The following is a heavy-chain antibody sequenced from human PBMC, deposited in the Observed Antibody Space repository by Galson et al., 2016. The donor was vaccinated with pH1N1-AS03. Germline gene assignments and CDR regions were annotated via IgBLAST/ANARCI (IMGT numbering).Heavy chain of an antibody. Sequence: SLRLSCAASGFTFSSHGMHWVRQTPGKGLEWVAVIWDDGSEKYYAGSVKGRCTISRENCKNTLYLQMNSLRAEDTAVYYCARDRRYYDYIWGTYRYDWYFDLWGRGTLVTVSS. CDR3: ARDRRYYDYIWGTYRYDWYFDL. J-gene: IGHJ2*01. CDR2: IWDDGSEK. V-gene: IGHV3-33*01. D-gene: IGHD3-16*02. CDR1: GFTFSSHG.